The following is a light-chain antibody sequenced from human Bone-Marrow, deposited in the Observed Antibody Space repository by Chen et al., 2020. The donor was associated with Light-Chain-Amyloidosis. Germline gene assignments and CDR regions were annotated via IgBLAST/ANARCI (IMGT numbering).Light chain of an antibody. CDR3: QSADSSGTYEVI. CDR1: DLPTKK. CDR2: RDT. J-gene: IGLJ2*01. Sequence: SYELTQPPSVSVSPGQTARITCPGDDLPTKKAYWYQQNPGKAPVLVIHRDTDRPTGISERFSGSSSGTTATLTISGVQAEDEADYHCQSADSSGTYEVIFGGETKLTVL. V-gene: IGLV3-25*03.